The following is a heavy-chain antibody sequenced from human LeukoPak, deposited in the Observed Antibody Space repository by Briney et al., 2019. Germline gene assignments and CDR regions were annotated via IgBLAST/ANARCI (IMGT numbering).Heavy chain of an antibody. V-gene: IGHV4-59*01. CDR2: IYYSGST. D-gene: IGHD4-23*01. Sequence: SETLSLTCTVSGGSISSYYWSWIRQPPGKGLEWIGYIYYSGSTNYNPSLKSRVTISVDTSKNQFSLKLSSVTAADTAVYYCASSADGGLDAFDIWGQGTMVTVSS. CDR1: GGSISSYY. CDR3: ASSADGGLDAFDI. J-gene: IGHJ3*02.